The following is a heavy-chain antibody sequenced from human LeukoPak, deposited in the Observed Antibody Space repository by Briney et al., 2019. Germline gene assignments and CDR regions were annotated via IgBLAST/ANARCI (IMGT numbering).Heavy chain of an antibody. Sequence: SETLSLTCTVSGDSISSYYWSWIRQPAGKGLEWIGRIYPSGSTNYNPSLKSRVTVSVDTSKNQFSLRLSSVTAADTAVYYCARAKRYYYDSSGYYTDYDAFDIWGQGTMVTVSS. CDR1: GDSISSYY. CDR2: IYPSGST. D-gene: IGHD3-22*01. V-gene: IGHV4-4*07. CDR3: ARAKRYYYDSSGYYTDYDAFDI. J-gene: IGHJ3*02.